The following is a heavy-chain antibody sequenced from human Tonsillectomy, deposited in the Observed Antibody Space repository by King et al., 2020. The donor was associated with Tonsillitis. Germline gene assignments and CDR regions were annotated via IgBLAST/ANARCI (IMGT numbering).Heavy chain of an antibody. CDR1: GGSISSSSYY. CDR2: IYYSGST. Sequence: QLQESGPGLVKPSETLSLTCTVSGGSISSSSYYWGWIRQPPGKGLEWIGSIYYSGSTYYNPSLKSRVTISVDTSKNQFSLKLSSVTAADTAVYYFARHEQLLGPADAFDIWGQGTMVTVSS. J-gene: IGHJ3*02. CDR3: ARHEQLLGPADAFDI. D-gene: IGHD2-2*01. V-gene: IGHV4-39*01.